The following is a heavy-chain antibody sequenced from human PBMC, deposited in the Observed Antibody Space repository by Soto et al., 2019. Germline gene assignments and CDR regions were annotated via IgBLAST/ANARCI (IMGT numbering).Heavy chain of an antibody. V-gene: IGHV3-48*01. CDR1: GFSFNSHY. CDR2: INRDSSII. J-gene: IGHJ4*02. CDR3: LNGDYY. D-gene: IGHD2-21*02. Sequence: EEQLVESVRGLVQPGGSLRLCCAASGFSFNSHYMTWVRQPPGKGLEWVSSINRDSSIIYYADSVRGRFTISRDNAQNSLYLQMNSLSADDTAVYFCLNGDYYVGQGTLVTVSS.